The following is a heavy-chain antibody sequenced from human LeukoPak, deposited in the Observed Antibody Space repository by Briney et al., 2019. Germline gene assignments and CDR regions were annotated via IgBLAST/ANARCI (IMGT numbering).Heavy chain of an antibody. CDR2: VGTSADT. CDR1: GFTFSSYA. V-gene: IGHV3-23*01. Sequence: GGSLRLSCLASGFTFSSYAMDWVRQAPGQGLQWVSAVGTSADTYYADSVRGRFTISRDNSKNTPYLQMDSLRAEDTATYYCTRKTPGRTPFDYWGQGILVTVSS. CDR3: TRKTPGRTPFDY. D-gene: IGHD2-15*01. J-gene: IGHJ4*02.